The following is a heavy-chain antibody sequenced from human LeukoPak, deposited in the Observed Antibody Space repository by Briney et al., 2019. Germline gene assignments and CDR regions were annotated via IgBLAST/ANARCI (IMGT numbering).Heavy chain of an antibody. J-gene: IGHJ4*02. Sequence: PGGSLRLSCAASGFTFNRNAISWVRQAPGKGLEWVSTIGGSGDKTFYADSVKGRFTISRDNSKNMVHLQMNSLTGEVTALYYCVRRGDASSGWGDHDFWGQGALVTVSS. V-gene: IGHV3-23*01. D-gene: IGHD6-19*01. CDR2: IGGSGDKT. CDR1: GFTFNRNA. CDR3: VRRGDASSGWGDHDF.